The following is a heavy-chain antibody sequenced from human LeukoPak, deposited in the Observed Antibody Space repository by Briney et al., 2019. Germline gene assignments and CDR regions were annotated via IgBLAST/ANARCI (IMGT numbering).Heavy chain of an antibody. J-gene: IGHJ6*02. CDR2: IYYSGST. D-gene: IGHD2-2*01. Sequence: SETLSLTCTVSGGSINSSSYYWGWIRQPPGKGLEWIGSIYYSGSTYYNPSLKSRVTISVDTSKNQFSLKLSSVTAADTAVYYCASPVVPAAPHSYWDPGMDVWGQGTTVTVSS. V-gene: IGHV4-39*01. CDR3: ASPVVPAAPHSYWDPGMDV. CDR1: GGSINSSSYY.